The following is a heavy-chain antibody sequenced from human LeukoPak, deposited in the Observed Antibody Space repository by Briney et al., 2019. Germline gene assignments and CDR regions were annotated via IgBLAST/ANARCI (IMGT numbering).Heavy chain of an antibody. J-gene: IGHJ4*02. CDR3: ARDLSSGWYFDY. D-gene: IGHD6-19*01. V-gene: IGHV3-11*01. CDR2: ISSSGSTI. Sequence: GGSLRLSCAASGFTFSDYYMSWIRQAPGKGLEWVSYISSSGSTIYYADSVKGRFTISRDNAKNSLYLQMNSLRAEDTAAYYCARDLSSGWYFDYWGQGTLVTVSS. CDR1: GFTFSDYY.